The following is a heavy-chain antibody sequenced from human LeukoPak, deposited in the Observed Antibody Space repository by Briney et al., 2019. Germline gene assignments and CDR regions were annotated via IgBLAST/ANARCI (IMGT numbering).Heavy chain of an antibody. CDR1: GGSFSGYY. J-gene: IGHJ5*02. D-gene: IGHD2-15*01. Sequence: PSETLSLTCAVYGGSFSGYYWSWIRQPPGKGLEWIGEINHSGSTNYNPSLKSRVTISVDTSKNQFSLKLSSVTAADTAVYYCARRNCSGGSCYLSPSSWWFDPWGQGTLVTVSS. CDR2: INHSGST. V-gene: IGHV4-34*01. CDR3: ARRNCSGGSCYLSPSSWWFDP.